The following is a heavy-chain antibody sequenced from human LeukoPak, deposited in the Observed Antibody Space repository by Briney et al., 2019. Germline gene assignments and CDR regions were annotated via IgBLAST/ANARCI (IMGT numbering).Heavy chain of an antibody. J-gene: IGHJ4*02. CDR2: IRGNGTNT. Sequence: GGSLRLSCAASGFTFSSYAMRWVRQAHGEGIGWVSSIRGNGTNTYYAHTLKGRVTISRDNSRNLVYLEMSSLRVDDTAVYYCARRRQYYGSGDYYRDHWGQGTLVTVSS. CDR1: GFTFSSYA. CDR3: ARRRQYYGSGDYYRDH. D-gene: IGHD3-10*01. V-gene: IGHV3-23*01.